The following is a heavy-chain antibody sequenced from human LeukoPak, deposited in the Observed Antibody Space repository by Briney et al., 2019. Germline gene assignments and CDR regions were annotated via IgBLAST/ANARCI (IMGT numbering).Heavy chain of an antibody. D-gene: IGHD1-26*01. Sequence: GGSLRLSCAASGFTFNSYAMGWVRQPPGKGLEWVSAIVASGSMTFYADSVKGRLTIPRDNSKNTLYLQMNKLRGEDTALYYCAKGSFGSGNYPFDSWGQGTLVTVAS. CDR1: GFTFNSYA. V-gene: IGHV3-23*01. J-gene: IGHJ4*02. CDR3: AKGSFGSGNYPFDS. CDR2: IVASGSMT.